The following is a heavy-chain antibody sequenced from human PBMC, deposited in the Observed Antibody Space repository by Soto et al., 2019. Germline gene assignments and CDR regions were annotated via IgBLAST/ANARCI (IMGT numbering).Heavy chain of an antibody. CDR2: IYYTGGT. V-gene: IGHV4-59*01. D-gene: IGHD3-10*01. CDR3: ARETTTIRGVIYDY. CDR1: GGSISGYY. J-gene: IGHJ4*02. Sequence: SETLSLTCTVSGGSISGYYWGWIRQPPGKGLDWIGYIYYTGGTNYNPSLKSRVTISLDTSKNQFSLKLSSVTAADTAVYYCARETTTIRGVIYDYWGQGTLVTVS.